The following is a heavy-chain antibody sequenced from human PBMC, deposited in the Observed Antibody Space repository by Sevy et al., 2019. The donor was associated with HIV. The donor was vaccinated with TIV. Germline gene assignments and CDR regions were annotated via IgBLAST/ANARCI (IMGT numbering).Heavy chain of an antibody. CDR1: GGSFSGYY. CDR3: AGGLPAEGDIVVVPAGYNWFDP. J-gene: IGHJ5*02. D-gene: IGHD2-2*01. V-gene: IGHV4-34*01. CDR2: INHSGST. Sequence: SETLSLTCAVYGGSFSGYYWSWIRQPPGKGLEWIGEINHSGSTNYNPSLKSRVTISVDTSKNQFSLKLSSVTAADTAGYYWAGGLPAEGDIVVVPAGYNWFDPWGQGTLVTVSS.